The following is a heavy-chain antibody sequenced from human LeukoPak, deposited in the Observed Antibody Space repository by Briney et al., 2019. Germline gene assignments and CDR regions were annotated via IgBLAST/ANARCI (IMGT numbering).Heavy chain of an antibody. CDR2: INHSGST. J-gene: IGHJ6*03. CDR1: GGSFSGYY. Sequence: SETLSLTCAVYGGSFSGYYWSWIRQPPGKGLEWIGEINHSGSTNYNPSLKSRVTISVDTSKNQFSLKLSSVTAADTAVYYCARVWSIEYYMDVWGKGTTVTVSS. D-gene: IGHD2-21*01. CDR3: ARVWSIEYYMDV. V-gene: IGHV4-34*01.